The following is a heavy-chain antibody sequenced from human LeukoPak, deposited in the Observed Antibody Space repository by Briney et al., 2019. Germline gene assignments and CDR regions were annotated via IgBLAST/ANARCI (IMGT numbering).Heavy chain of an antibody. CDR3: AIIGLWLGDSMGDY. CDR2: IYHSGST. D-gene: IGHD3-10*01. V-gene: IGHV4-38-2*02. Sequence: SETLSLTCTVSGYSISSGYYWGWIRQPPGKGLEWIGSIYHSGSTYYNPSLKSRVTISVDTSKNQFSLKLSSVTAADTAVYYCAIIGLWLGDSMGDYWGQGTLVAVSS. CDR1: GYSISSGYY. J-gene: IGHJ4*02.